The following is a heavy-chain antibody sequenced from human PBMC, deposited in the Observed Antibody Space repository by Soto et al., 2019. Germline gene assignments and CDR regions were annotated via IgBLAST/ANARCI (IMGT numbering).Heavy chain of an antibody. CDR3: ARDSSGYYYHFDY. V-gene: IGHV4-30-2*01. CDR1: GGSISSGGYS. D-gene: IGHD3-22*01. Sequence: LSLTCAVSGGSISSGGYSWSWIRQPPGKGLEWIGYIYHSGSTYYNPSLKSRVTISVDRSKNQFSLKLSSVTAADTAVYYCARDSSGYYYHFDYWGQGTLVTVSS. J-gene: IGHJ4*02. CDR2: IYHSGST.